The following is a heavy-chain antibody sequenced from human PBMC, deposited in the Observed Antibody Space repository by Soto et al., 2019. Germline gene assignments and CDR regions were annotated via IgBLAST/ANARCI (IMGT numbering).Heavy chain of an antibody. D-gene: IGHD1-26*01. CDR1: GGTFSSDA. V-gene: IGHV1-69*01. CDR3: ARAGVGATTFYYFDY. CDR2: IIPIFGTA. J-gene: IGHJ4*02. Sequence: QVQLVQSGAEVKKPGSSVKVSCKASGGTFSSDAISWVRQAPGQGLEWMGGIIPIFGTANYAQKFQGRVTITADESTSTAYMELSSLRSEDTAVYYCARAGVGATTFYYFDYWGQGTLVTVSS.